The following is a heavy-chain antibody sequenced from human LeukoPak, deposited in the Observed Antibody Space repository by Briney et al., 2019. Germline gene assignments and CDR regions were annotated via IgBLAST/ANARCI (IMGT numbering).Heavy chain of an antibody. CDR1: GFTFSSYG. CDR3: AKDDAWLRFGE. Sequence: GGSLRLSCAASGFTFSSYGMTWVRQAPGKGLEWVSYISSSSSTTYYADSVKGRFTISRDNSKNTLYLEVISLTAEDTAVYYCAKDDAWLRFGEWSQGTLVTVSS. V-gene: IGHV3-48*01. J-gene: IGHJ4*02. D-gene: IGHD3-10*01. CDR2: ISSSSSTT.